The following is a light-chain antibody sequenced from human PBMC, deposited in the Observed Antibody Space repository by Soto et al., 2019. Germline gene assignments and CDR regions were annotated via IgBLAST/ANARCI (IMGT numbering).Light chain of an antibody. Sequence: QSVVTQPPSVSAAPGRTVTISCSGSSCKIGNSFVSWYQQLPGTAPRPLNYDNNVRPSGIPNRFSRSTSGMSAALGITGVQTGDEGDYYCGTWDGGLSAVVCGTGTKVTVL. J-gene: IGLJ1*01. CDR3: GTWDGGLSAVV. CDR2: DNN. V-gene: IGLV1-51*01. CDR1: SCKIGNSF.